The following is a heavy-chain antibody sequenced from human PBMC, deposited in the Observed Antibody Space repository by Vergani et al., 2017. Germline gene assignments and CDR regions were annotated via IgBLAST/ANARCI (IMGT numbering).Heavy chain of an antibody. J-gene: IGHJ4*02. V-gene: IGHV1-46*03. CDR3: ARGEYGIFTGYRY. CDR2: INPSGGHT. D-gene: IGHD3-9*01. Sequence: QVQVVQSGAEVKKSGASVKVSCKTSGYTFSNYYMHLVRQAPGQGLEWMGIINPSGGHTNYAQKFQGRVTMTRDTSTSTVYMELSSLRAEDTAIYYCARGEYGIFTGYRYWGQGTLVTVSA. CDR1: GYTFSNYY.